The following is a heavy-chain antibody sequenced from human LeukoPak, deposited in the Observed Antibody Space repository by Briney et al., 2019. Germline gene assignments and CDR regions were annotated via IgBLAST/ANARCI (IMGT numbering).Heavy chain of an antibody. D-gene: IGHD5-24*01. J-gene: IGHJ4*02. CDR2: ISYDGSNK. CDR3: AASITMFDY. Sequence: GGSLRLSCAASGFTFSTSTMHWVCQAPGKGLEWVAVISYDGSNKFYADSVKGRFAISRDNAKNSLYLQMNSLRAEDTAVYYCAASITMFDYWGQGTLVTVSS. V-gene: IGHV3-30*09. CDR1: GFTFSTST.